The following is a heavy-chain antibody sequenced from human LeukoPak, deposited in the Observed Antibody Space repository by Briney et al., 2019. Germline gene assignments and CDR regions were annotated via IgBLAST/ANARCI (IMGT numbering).Heavy chain of an antibody. D-gene: IGHD5-12*01. J-gene: IGHJ6*03. V-gene: IGHV3-21*01. CDR1: GFTFRTTR. CDR2: INSRGDSI. Sequence: GGSLRLSCAASGFTFRTTRMTWVRQAPGKGPEYIATINSRGDSINYADSVKGRFTVSRDNSKNLLYLQMNSLRVEDTGVYYCAWLYYYYMKVWGKGTTV. CDR3: AWLYYYYMKV.